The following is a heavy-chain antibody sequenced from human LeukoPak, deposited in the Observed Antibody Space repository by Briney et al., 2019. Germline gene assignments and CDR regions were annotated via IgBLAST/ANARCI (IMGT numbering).Heavy chain of an antibody. CDR1: GESFSRYY. CDR2: ISHSGST. V-gene: IGHV4-34*01. D-gene: IGHD3-3*01. CDR3: ARGRFNVLRFLEWSYYFDY. J-gene: IGHJ4*02. Sequence: SETLSLTCAVYGESFSRYYWNWIRQPPGKGLEWIGEISHSGSTNYNPSLKSRVTISVDTSKNQFSLKLSSVTAADTAVYYCARGRFNVLRFLEWSYYFDYWGQGTLVTVSS.